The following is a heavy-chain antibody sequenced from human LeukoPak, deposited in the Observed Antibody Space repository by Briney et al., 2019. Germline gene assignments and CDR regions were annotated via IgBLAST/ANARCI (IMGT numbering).Heavy chain of an antibody. D-gene: IGHD3-22*01. J-gene: IGHJ4*02. CDR3: ARINYDDSSGDDY. V-gene: IGHV3-53*01. Sequence: GGSLRLSCAASGFTVSSNYMSWVRQAPGKGLEWVSVIYSGGSTYYADSVKGRFTISRDNSKNTLYLQMNSLRAEDTAVYYCARINYDDSSGDDYWGQGTLVTVSS. CDR2: IYSGGST. CDR1: GFTVSSNY.